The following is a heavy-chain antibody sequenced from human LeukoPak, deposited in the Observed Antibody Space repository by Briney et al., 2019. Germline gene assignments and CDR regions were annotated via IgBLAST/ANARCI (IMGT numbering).Heavy chain of an antibody. Sequence: SETLSLTCTVSGASISTSFYYWGWIRQPPGKGLEWIGTIYYSGTTYHNPSLKSRVTISVDTSKNQFSLKLSSVTAADTAVYYCARLKRDQLRTYYYYYMDVWGKGTTVTVSS. CDR2: IYYSGTT. J-gene: IGHJ6*03. D-gene: IGHD2-2*01. V-gene: IGHV4-39*01. CDR1: GASISTSFYY. CDR3: ARLKRDQLRTYYYYYMDV.